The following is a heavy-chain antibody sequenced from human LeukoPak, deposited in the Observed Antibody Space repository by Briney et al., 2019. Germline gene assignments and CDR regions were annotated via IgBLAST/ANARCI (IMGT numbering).Heavy chain of an antibody. V-gene: IGHV3-23*01. CDR1: GFTFSSYA. CDR3: AKGGAARAYFDS. Sequence: PGGSLRLSCAASGFTFSSYAMSWVRQAPGKGLEWVSAISGSGGSTYYADSVKGRFTISRGNSRNTLYLQMNSLRAEDTAVYYCAKGGAARAYFDSWGQGTLVTVSS. CDR2: ISGSGGST. D-gene: IGHD6-6*01. J-gene: IGHJ4*02.